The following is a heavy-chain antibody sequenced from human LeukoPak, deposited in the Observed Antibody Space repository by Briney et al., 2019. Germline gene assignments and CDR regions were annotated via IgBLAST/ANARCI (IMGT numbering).Heavy chain of an antibody. CDR3: ARDTTLGEIPDYYYYGMDV. CDR2: IIPILGIA. Sequence: GASVNVSCKASGGTFSSYAISWVRQAPGQGLEWMGRIIPILGIANYAQKFQGRVTITADKSTSTAYMELSSLRSEDTAVYYCARDTTLGEIPDYYYYGMDVWGQGTTVTVSS. D-gene: IGHD3-10*01. V-gene: IGHV1-69*04. CDR1: GGTFSSYA. J-gene: IGHJ6*02.